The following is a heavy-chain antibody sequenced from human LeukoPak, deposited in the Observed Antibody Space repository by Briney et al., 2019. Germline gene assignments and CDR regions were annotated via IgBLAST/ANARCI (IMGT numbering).Heavy chain of an antibody. CDR1: GVTFSSYG. D-gene: IGHD1-7*01. J-gene: IGHJ4*02. V-gene: IGHV3-30*18. CDR2: ISSDGSNK. Sequence: GGSLRLSCAASGVTFSSYGMHWVRQAPGKGLEWVAVISSDGSNKHYADSVKGRFTISGDNSKNTLYLQMNSLRAEDTAVYYCAKDLTGVNYCLDQWGQGTLVTVSS. CDR3: AKDLTGVNYCLDQ.